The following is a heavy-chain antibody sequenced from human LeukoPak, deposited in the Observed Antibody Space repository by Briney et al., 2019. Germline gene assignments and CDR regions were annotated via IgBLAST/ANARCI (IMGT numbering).Heavy chain of an antibody. Sequence: GGSLRLSCAASGFTFGSYEMNWVRQAPGQGVEGVSYISSSGATIYYADSVKGRFTISRDNAKNSLYLQMNSLRAEDTAVYYCARRIGWYHYFDYWGQGSLVSVSS. J-gene: IGHJ4*02. CDR1: GFTFGSYE. D-gene: IGHD6-13*01. V-gene: IGHV3-48*03. CDR3: ARRIGWYHYFDY. CDR2: ISSSGATI.